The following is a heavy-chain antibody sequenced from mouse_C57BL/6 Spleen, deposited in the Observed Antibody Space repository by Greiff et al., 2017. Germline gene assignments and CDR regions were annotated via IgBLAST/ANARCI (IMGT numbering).Heavy chain of an antibody. CDR1: GYAFSSSW. V-gene: IGHV1-82*01. D-gene: IGHD1-1*01. CDR2: LYPGDGDT. J-gene: IGHJ2*01. CDR3: ARRILITTVVDDYFDY. Sequence: QVQLKESGPELVKPGASVKISCKASGYAFSSSWMNWVKQRPGTGLEWIGRLYPGDGDTNYNGKFKGKATLTADKSSSPAYMQLSSLTAEDSAVYFCARRILITTVVDDYFDYWGQGTTLTVSS.